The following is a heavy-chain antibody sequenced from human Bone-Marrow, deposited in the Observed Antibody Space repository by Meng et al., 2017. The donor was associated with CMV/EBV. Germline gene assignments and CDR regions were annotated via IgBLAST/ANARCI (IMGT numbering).Heavy chain of an antibody. D-gene: IGHD1-26*01. CDR2: IYSGGSAT. V-gene: IGHV3-23*03. CDR3: ARLGSYTYYYYGMDV. J-gene: IGHJ6*02. Sequence: GESLKISCAAPGFAFSTDAMTWVRQAPGKGLEWVSVIYSGGSATYHADSVKGRFNISRDNSKNMVYLHMNSLRADDTARYYCARLGSYTYYYYGMDVWGQGTTVTVSS. CDR1: GFAFSTDA.